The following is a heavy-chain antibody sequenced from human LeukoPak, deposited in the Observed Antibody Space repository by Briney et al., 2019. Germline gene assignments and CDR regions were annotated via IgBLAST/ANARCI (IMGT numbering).Heavy chain of an antibody. J-gene: IGHJ4*02. CDR2: IYYSGST. V-gene: IGHV4-59*01. CDR1: GGSISSYY. CDR3: ARDLIVGATRIGAFDY. Sequence: SETLSLTCTVSGGSISSYYWSWIRQPPGKGLEWIGYIYYSGSTNYNPSLKSRVTISVDTSKNQFSLKLSSVTAADTAVYYCARDLIVGATRIGAFDYWGQGTLATVSS. D-gene: IGHD1-26*01.